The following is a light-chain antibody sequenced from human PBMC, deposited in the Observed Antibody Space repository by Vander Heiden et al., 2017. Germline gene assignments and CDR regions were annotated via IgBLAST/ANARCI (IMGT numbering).Light chain of an antibody. CDR2: GAF. J-gene: IGKJ4*01. CDR3: QQYDNWPLT. CDR1: QSISSH. Sequence: EIVMTQSPATLSVSPGERVTLSSRASQSISSHLAWYQQKPGQAPRLLIYGAFIRASGIPTSFSGGGSGTDFTLTINTLQSEDFAVYYCQQYDNWPLTFGGGTKVEIK. V-gene: IGKV3-15*01.